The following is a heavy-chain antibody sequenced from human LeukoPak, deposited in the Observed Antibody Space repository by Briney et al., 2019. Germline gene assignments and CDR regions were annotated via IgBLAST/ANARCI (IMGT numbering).Heavy chain of an antibody. D-gene: IGHD2-21*02. CDR3: AKDYEAYCGGDCHSFFDY. CDR2: ISYDGSNK. J-gene: IGHJ4*02. CDR1: GFTFNSYG. V-gene: IGHV3-30*18. Sequence: PGGSLRLSCAASGFTFNSYGMHWVRQAPGKGLEWVAVISYDGSNKYYADSVKGRFTISRDNSKNTVNLQMNSLRTEDTAVYYCAKDYEAYCGGDCHSFFDYWGQGTLVTVSS.